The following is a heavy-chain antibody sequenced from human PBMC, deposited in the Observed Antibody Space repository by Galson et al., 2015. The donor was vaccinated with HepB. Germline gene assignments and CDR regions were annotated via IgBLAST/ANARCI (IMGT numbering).Heavy chain of an antibody. D-gene: IGHD3-16*01. CDR3: ARMGVKGYYYYGMDV. V-gene: IGHV3-66*01. CDR1: GFTVSSNY. J-gene: IGHJ6*02. Sequence: SLRLSCAASGFTVSSNYMSWVRQAPGKGLEWVSVIYSGGSTYYADSVKGRFTISRDNSKNTLYLQMNSLRAEDTAVYYCARMGVKGYYYYGMDVWGQGTTVTVSS. CDR2: IYSGGST.